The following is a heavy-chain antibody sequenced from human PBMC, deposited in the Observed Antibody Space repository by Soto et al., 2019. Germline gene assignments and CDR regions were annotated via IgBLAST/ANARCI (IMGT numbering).Heavy chain of an antibody. J-gene: IGHJ4*02. V-gene: IGHV3-23*01. D-gene: IGHD4-17*01. CDR1: GFTFSSYA. CDR2: ISGSGSNP. CDR3: AKTASMTIRDGFDH. Sequence: EVQVLESGGGLVQPGGSLRLSCAASGFTFSSYAMSWVRQAPGRELEWVSAISGSGSNPYYADSVKGRFTISRDNSKNTLYLQMHSLRAEDTALYYCAKTASMTIRDGFDHWGQGTLVTVSS.